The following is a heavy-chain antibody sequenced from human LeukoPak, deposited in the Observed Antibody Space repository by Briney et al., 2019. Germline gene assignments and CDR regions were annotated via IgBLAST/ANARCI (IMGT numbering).Heavy chain of an antibody. J-gene: IGHJ3*01. D-gene: IGHD3-22*01. CDR1: GFTFSNYV. CDR3: AKAYSRWALTLTNDAFDF. Sequence: GGSLRLSCAASGFTFSNYVMQWVRQAPGKGLEWVALIAHDGSNKYYADSVKGRFTISRDNSQDTLFLQMNSLRPDDTAVYYCAKAYSRWALTLTNDAFDFWGQGTMVRVSS. CDR2: IAHDGSNK. V-gene: IGHV3-30*18.